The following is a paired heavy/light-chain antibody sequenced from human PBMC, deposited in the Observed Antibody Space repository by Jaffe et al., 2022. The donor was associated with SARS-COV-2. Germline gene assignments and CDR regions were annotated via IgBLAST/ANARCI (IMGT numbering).Light chain of an antibody. Sequence: QSVLTQPPSVSAAPGQKVTISCSGSSSNVGTNYVSWYQQLPGTAPKLLIYENYKRPSGIPDRFSGSRSGTSATLGITGLQTGDEADYYCGTWENSLSAWVFGGGTKLTVL. V-gene: IGLV1-51*02. J-gene: IGLJ3*02. CDR1: SSNVGTNY. CDR2: ENY. CDR3: GTWENSLSAWV.
Heavy chain of an antibody. CDR1: GFTFSEAW. D-gene: IGHD4-17*01. J-gene: IGHJ4*02. V-gene: IGHV3-15*01. Sequence: EVQLVESGGGLVKPGGSLRLACAGSGFTFSEAWMSWVRQAPGKGLEWVGRIRSKTYGGTADYVAPVKGRFTLSRDDSRNTLFLQMNSLKTEDTAVYYCTTDDYGEIAHFWGQGTLVAVSS. CDR2: IRSKTYGGTA. CDR3: TTDDYGEIAHF.